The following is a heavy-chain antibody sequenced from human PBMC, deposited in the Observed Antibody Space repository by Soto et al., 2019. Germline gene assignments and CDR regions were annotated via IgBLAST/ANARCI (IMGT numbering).Heavy chain of an antibody. D-gene: IGHD6-19*01. V-gene: IGHV4-39*01. Sequence: QLQLQESGPGLVKPSETLSLTCTVSGGSISSSSYYWGWIRQPPGKGLEWIGSIYYSGSTYYNPSLKSRVTIAVDKSKNQFSLKLSTVTAADTAVYYCAGRIAVAGIDAFDIWGQGTMVTVSS. J-gene: IGHJ3*02. CDR1: GGSISSSSYY. CDR3: AGRIAVAGIDAFDI. CDR2: IYYSGST.